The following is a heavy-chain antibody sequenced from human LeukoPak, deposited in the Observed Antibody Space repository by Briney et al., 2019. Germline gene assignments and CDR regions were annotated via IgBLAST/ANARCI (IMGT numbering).Heavy chain of an antibody. CDR3: GRRRMAFDY. J-gene: IGHJ4*02. V-gene: IGHV3-7*03. Sequence: GGSLRLSCAASGFTFSSYWMSWVRHAPGKGLEWVANIKQDGSEKYYVDSVKGRFTISRDNDKNSLYLQMNSPRAEDKAVYYCGRRRMAFDYWGQGTLVTVSS. CDR2: IKQDGSEK. CDR1: GFTFSSYW. D-gene: IGHD5-24*01.